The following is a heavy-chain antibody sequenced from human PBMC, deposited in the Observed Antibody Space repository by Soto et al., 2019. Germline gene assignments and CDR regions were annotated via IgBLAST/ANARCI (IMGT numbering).Heavy chain of an antibody. D-gene: IGHD6-19*01. Sequence: QVQLGQSGAEVKKPGSSVKVSCKDSGATCSGYAINWVRQAPGQGLEWLGRIVPIFETLNYAERFQGRVAITADESTTTVYMELTNLTHEDTAVYYCVVMGNVAVSNPRSFDYWGQGTHVTVSS. CDR3: VVMGNVAVSNPRSFDY. J-gene: IGHJ4*02. CDR2: IVPIFETL. V-gene: IGHV1-69*18. CDR1: GATCSGYA.